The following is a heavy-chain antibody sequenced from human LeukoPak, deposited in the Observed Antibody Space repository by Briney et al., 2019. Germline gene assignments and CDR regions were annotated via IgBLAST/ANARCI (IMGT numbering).Heavy chain of an antibody. CDR2: IYPGDSDT. Sequence: GESLKISCKVSGYRFTSYWIGWVRQMPGKGLEGMGIIYPGDSDTRYSPSFQGQVTISADKSISTAYLQWSSLKASDTAMYYCARPRDSSGSYYFDYWGQGTLVTVSS. D-gene: IGHD3-22*01. CDR3: ARPRDSSGSYYFDY. V-gene: IGHV5-51*01. CDR1: GYRFTSYW. J-gene: IGHJ4*02.